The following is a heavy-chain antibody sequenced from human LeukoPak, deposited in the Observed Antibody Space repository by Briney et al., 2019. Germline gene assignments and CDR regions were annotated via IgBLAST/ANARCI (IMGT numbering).Heavy chain of an antibody. D-gene: IGHD3-10*01. Sequence: SQTLSLTCTVSGGSISSGSYYWSWIRQPAGKGLEWIGRIYTSGSTNYNPSLKSRVTISVDTSKNQFSLKLSSVTAADTAVHYCARESPLLWGAFDIWGQGTMVTVSS. CDR3: ARESPLLWGAFDI. CDR1: GGSISSGSYY. CDR2: IYTSGST. V-gene: IGHV4-61*02. J-gene: IGHJ3*02.